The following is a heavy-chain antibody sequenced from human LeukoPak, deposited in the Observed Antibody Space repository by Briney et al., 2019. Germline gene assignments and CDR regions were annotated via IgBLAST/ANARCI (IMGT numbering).Heavy chain of an antibody. V-gene: IGHV1-2*02. CDR2: INPNSGGT. CDR1: GYTFTDDY. D-gene: IGHD3-10*01. Sequence: GASVKVSCKASGYTFTDDYMHWVRQAPGQGLEWMGWINPNSGGTNYAQKFQGRVTITRDTSISTAYMELSRLRSDDTAVYYCARGGWSGWGTYYYYYMDVRGKGTTVTVSS. J-gene: IGHJ6*03. CDR3: ARGGWSGWGTYYYYYMDV.